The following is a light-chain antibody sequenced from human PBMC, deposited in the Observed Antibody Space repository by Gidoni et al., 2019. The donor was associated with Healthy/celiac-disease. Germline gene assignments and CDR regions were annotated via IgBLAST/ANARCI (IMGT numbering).Light chain of an antibody. V-gene: IGLV3-1*01. J-gene: IGLJ1*01. Sequence: SYELTQPPSVSVSPRQTASITCSGAKLGDKYACWYQQKPGQSPVLVIYQDSKRPSGIPERFSGSNSGNTATLTISGTQAMDEADYYCQAWDSSSYVFGTGTKVTVL. CDR1: KLGDKY. CDR2: QDS. CDR3: QAWDSSSYV.